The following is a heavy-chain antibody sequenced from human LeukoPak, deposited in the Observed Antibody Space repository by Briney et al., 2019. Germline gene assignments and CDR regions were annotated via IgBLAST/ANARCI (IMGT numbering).Heavy chain of an antibody. Sequence: SETLSLTCTVSGGSLSTTGYYWAWLRQPPGTGREWITSIYYSGSTYYNSSLKSRVTISVHTSRNQFSLKLSSVTAADTALYYCASDKGYSNNYFDYWGQGTLVTVSS. CDR3: ASDKGYSNNYFDY. CDR1: GGSLSTTGYY. J-gene: IGHJ4*01. D-gene: IGHD6-13*01. V-gene: IGHV4-39*01. CDR2: IYYSGST.